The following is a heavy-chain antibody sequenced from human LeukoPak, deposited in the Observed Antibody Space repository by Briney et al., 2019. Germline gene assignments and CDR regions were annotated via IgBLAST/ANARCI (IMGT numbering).Heavy chain of an antibody. Sequence: PGGSLRLSCAASGFTSDNYAMHWVRQAPGKGLEWLSIISWNSGCIGYADSVKGRFTISRDNAKKSLDLQMNSLRAEDTAFYYCAKVRGTYSSGYFFDYWGQGTLVTVSS. CDR3: AKVRGTYSSGYFFDY. V-gene: IGHV3-9*02. CDR1: GFTSDNYA. J-gene: IGHJ4*02. D-gene: IGHD6-19*01. CDR2: ISWNSGCI.